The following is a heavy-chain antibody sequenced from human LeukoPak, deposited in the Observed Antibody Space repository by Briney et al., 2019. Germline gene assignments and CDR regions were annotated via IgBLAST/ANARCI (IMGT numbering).Heavy chain of an antibody. CDR2: IYYSGST. Sequence: SETLSLTCTVSGGSISSGDYYWSWIRQPPGKGLGWIGYIYYSGSTHYNPSLKSRVTISVDTSKNQFSLKLSSVTAADTAVYYCARKYYYDSSGYYYDYWGQGTLVTVST. CDR3: ARKYYYDSSGYYYDY. D-gene: IGHD3-22*01. V-gene: IGHV4-30-4*08. CDR1: GGSISSGDYY. J-gene: IGHJ4*02.